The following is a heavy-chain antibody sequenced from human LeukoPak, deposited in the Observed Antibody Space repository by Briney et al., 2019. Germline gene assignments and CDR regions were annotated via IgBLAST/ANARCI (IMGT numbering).Heavy chain of an antibody. CDR3: AKGSDRLRWFGDFNIKLPSPIRNLYFDF. CDR2: IRGGGGST. J-gene: IGHJ4*02. V-gene: IGHV3-23*01. Sequence: GGSLRLSCAASGFTFSSYAMSWVRQAPGKGLEWVSDIRGGGGSTDYADSVKGRFTISRDKSKNTLYLQMDSLRAEDTAVYYCAKGSDRLRWFGDFNIKLPSPIRNLYFDFWGQGTLVTVSS. CDR1: GFTFSSYA. D-gene: IGHD3-10*01.